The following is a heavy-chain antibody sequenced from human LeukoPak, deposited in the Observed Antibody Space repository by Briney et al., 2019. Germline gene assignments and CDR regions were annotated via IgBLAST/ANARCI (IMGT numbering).Heavy chain of an antibody. J-gene: IGHJ4*02. CDR2: IYHSGST. V-gene: IGHV4-4*02. CDR3: ARAVAGHRVADY. Sequence: SSETLSITCAVSGGSISSSNWWRWVRQPPGKGLEWIGEIYHSGSTNYNPSLKSRVTISVDKSKNQFSLKLSSVTAADTAVYYCARAVAGHRVADYWGQGTLVTVSS. CDR1: GGSISSSNW. D-gene: IGHD6-19*01.